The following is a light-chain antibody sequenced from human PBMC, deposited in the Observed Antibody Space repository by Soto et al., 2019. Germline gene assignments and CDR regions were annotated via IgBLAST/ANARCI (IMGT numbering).Light chain of an antibody. Sequence: EIVLTQSPGTLSLSPGERATLSCRASQSVSSYLAWYQQKPGQAPRLLIYDASNRATGIPARFSGSGSGTDFTLTISSLVPEDFAVYYCQQRSNCPPWTFGQGTKVDIK. J-gene: IGKJ1*01. CDR2: DAS. CDR3: QQRSNCPPWT. V-gene: IGKV3-11*01. CDR1: QSVSSY.